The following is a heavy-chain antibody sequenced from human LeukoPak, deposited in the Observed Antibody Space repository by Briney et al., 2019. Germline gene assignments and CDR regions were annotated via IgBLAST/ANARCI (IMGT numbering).Heavy chain of an antibody. J-gene: IGHJ5*02. Sequence: SETLALTCTVSVASISSGDYHWNWIRQPPGKGLEWIGFIHDSGSTYYNPSLKSRVSISRDMSKNQLSLMLSSVTAADTAVYYCARGFGAGNYYYGWFDPWGQGTLVSVSS. CDR2: IHDSGST. CDR3: ARGFGAGNYYYGWFDP. V-gene: IGHV4-30-4*01. CDR1: VASISSGDYH. D-gene: IGHD3-10*01.